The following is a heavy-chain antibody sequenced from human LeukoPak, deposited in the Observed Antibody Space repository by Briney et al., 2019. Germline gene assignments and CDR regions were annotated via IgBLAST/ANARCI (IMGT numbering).Heavy chain of an antibody. CDR2: ISAYNGNT. CDR1: GYTFTSYG. J-gene: IGHJ6*02. CDR3: ARVLSSGWYYYYGMDV. D-gene: IGHD6-19*01. V-gene: IGHV1-18*01. Sequence: GASVKVSCKASGYTFTSYGISWVRQAPGQGLEWMGWISAYNGNTNYAQKLQGRVTMTTDTSTSTAYMELRSLGSDDTAVYYCARVLSSGWYYYYGMDVWGQGTTVTVSS.